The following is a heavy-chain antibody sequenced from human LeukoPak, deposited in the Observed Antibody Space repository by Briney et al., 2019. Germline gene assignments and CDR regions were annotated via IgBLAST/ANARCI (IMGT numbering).Heavy chain of an antibody. V-gene: IGHV3-30*03. Sequence: PGGSLRLSCAASGFTFSSYGMHWVRQAPGKGLEWVAVISYDGSNKYYADSVKGRFTISRDNSKNTLYLQMNSLRAYATAVYYDARDASGGLDYWGQGTLVTVSS. CDR3: ARDASGGLDY. D-gene: IGHD3-10*01. CDR1: GFTFSSYG. J-gene: IGHJ4*02. CDR2: ISYDGSNK.